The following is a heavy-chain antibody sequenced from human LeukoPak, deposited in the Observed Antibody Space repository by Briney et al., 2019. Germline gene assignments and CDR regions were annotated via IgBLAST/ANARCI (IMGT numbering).Heavy chain of an antibody. Sequence: GGSLRLSCAASGFTFSSYIMNWVRQAPGKGLEWVSYISSSSTPISNAVSVGGRFTISRDNEKNSLYLQMNGLRAGDTAVYYCARDFCSGGSCNRNSCFDSWGQGTLVTVSS. V-gene: IGHV3-48*01. D-gene: IGHD2-15*01. CDR1: GFTFSSYI. J-gene: IGHJ4*02. CDR2: ISSSSTPI. CDR3: ARDFCSGGSCNRNSCFDS.